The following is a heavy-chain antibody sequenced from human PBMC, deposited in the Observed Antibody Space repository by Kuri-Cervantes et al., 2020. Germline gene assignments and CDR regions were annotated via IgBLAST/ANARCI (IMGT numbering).Heavy chain of an antibody. D-gene: IGHD3-22*01. Sequence: GESLKISCAASGFTFSNAWMSWVRQAPGKGLEWVGRIKSETDGGTTDYAAPVKGRFTISRDDLKNTLYLQMNSLKTEDTAVYYCTTDSVRITMIVVVMPETFDIWGQGTMVTVSS. CDR3: TTDSVRITMIVVVMPETFDI. CDR2: IKSETDGGTT. J-gene: IGHJ3*02. CDR1: GFTFSNAW. V-gene: IGHV3-15*01.